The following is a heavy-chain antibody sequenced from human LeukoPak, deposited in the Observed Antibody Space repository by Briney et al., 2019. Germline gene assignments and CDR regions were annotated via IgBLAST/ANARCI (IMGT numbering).Heavy chain of an antibody. CDR3: ARELRYFDWLLPGNAFDI. V-gene: IGHV3-64*01. D-gene: IGHD3-9*01. J-gene: IGHJ3*02. Sequence: GGSLRLSCAASGFTFSSYWMSWVRQAPGKGLEYVSAISSNGGSTYYANSVKGRFTISRDNSKNTLYLQMGSLRAEDMAVYYCARELRYFDWLLPGNAFDIWGQGTMVTVSS. CDR1: GFTFSSYW. CDR2: ISSNGGST.